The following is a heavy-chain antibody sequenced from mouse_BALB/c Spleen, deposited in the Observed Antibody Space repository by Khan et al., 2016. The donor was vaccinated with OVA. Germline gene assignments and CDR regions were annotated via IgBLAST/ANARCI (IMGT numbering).Heavy chain of an antibody. V-gene: IGHV3-8*02. Sequence: EVQLLESGPSLVKPSQTLSLTCSVTGDSITSGYWNWIRQFPGNKLEYMGYIIYTGYTYYNPSLKSRLSITRHTSKNQYYLHLNSVTDEDTATYYCARSTDRYAFVYWGQETLVTVSA. D-gene: IGHD2-14*01. J-gene: IGHJ3*01. CDR3: ARSTDRYAFVY. CDR2: IIYTGYT. CDR1: GDSITSGY.